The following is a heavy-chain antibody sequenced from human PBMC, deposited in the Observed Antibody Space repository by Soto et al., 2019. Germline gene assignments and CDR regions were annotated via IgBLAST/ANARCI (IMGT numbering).Heavy chain of an antibody. J-gene: IGHJ4*02. D-gene: IGHD6-13*01. CDR2: IRGSGGGT. Sequence: EVQLLEAGGGVVQPGGSLRLSFAASGFTFSSYAMSWVRQAPGKGLEWVSLIRGSGGGTYYADSVKGRFTISRDNSKNTLYLQMNSLRAEDTAVYYCAKHAAAAAPDSWGQGTLVTVSS. CDR1: GFTFSSYA. V-gene: IGHV3-23*01. CDR3: AKHAAAAAPDS.